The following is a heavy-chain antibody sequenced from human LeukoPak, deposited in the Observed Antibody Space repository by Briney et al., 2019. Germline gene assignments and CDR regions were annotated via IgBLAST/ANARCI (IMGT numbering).Heavy chain of an antibody. J-gene: IGHJ4*02. D-gene: IGHD1-26*01. CDR3: ASYPSGSYYGYYFDY. Sequence: SVKVSCKASGGTFSSYAISWVRQAPGQGLEWMGGIIPIFGTANYAQKFQGRVTITADESTSTAYMELSSLRSEDTAVYYCASYPSGSYYGYYFDYWGQGTLVTVSS. CDR2: IIPIFGTA. V-gene: IGHV1-69*13. CDR1: GGTFSSYA.